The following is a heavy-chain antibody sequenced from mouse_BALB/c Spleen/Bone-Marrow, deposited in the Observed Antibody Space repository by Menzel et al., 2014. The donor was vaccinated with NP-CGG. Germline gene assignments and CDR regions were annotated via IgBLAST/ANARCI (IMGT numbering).Heavy chain of an antibody. CDR3: ARGSYGRGFAY. CDR2: LDPYNGGT. J-gene: IGHJ3*01. V-gene: IGHV1S135*01. Sequence: VQLKQSGPELVKPGASVKVSCKASGYSFTDYNMYWVKRSHGKSLEWIGYLDPYNGGTTYNQKFKGKATLTGDKSSSTAFMHRNGVTSEDAAGYYCARGSYGRGFAYWGQGTLVTVSA. CDR1: GYSFTDYN. D-gene: IGHD6-1*01.